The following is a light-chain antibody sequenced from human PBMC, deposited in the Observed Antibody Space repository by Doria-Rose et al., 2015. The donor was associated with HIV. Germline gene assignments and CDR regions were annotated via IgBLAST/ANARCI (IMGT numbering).Light chain of an antibody. J-gene: IGKJ1*01. V-gene: IGKV3-20*01. CDR2: DGS. CDR3: RQYGTSWT. Sequence: TQPPGTLSLSPGERATLSCSASQSVSSTYLAWYQQKPGQAPSLLIYDGSTRATGIPDRFSASGSVTDFTLTINRLEPEDFALYYCRQYGTSWTFGQGTKVE. CDR1: QSVSSTY.